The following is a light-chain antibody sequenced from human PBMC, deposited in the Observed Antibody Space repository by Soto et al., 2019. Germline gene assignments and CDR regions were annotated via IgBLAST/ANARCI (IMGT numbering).Light chain of an antibody. CDR3: AACNDSLSGRV. J-gene: IGLJ2*01. CDR1: SSNIGSNY. Sequence: QSVLTQPPSASGTHGQRVTISCSGSSSNIGSNYVYWFQQLPGTAPKLLIYRNNQRPSGVPDRFSGSRSGTSASLATSGLRSEDEADYYCAACNDSLSGRVFGGGTKLTVL. V-gene: IGLV1-47*01. CDR2: RNN.